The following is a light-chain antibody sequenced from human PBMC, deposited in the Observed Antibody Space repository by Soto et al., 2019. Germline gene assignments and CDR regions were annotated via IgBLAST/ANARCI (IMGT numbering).Light chain of an antibody. V-gene: IGLV2-23*01. Sequence: QSALTQPASVSGSPGQSITISCTGTSSDIGGYDLVSWHQHHPGKAPHLIVYEGGERPSGVSYRFSGSKSGNTASLRISGLQAEDEADYYCCSYAGSNTYVFGTGNKLTVL. CDR2: EGG. J-gene: IGLJ1*01. CDR3: CSYAGSNTYV. CDR1: SSDIGGYDL.